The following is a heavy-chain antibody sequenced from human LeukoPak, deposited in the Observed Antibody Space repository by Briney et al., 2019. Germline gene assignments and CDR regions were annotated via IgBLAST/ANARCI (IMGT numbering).Heavy chain of an antibody. D-gene: IGHD3/OR15-3a*01. CDR3: AKRGVVIRVILVGFHKEAYYFES. J-gene: IGHJ4*02. Sequence: GGSLRLSCAVSGITLSNYGMSWVRQAPGKGLEWVAGISDSGGNTKYADSVKGRFTISRDNPKNTLSLQMNSLRAEDTAVYFCAKRGVVIRVILVGFHKEAYYFESWGQGALVTVSS. CDR1: GITLSNYG. CDR2: ISDSGGNT. V-gene: IGHV3-23*01.